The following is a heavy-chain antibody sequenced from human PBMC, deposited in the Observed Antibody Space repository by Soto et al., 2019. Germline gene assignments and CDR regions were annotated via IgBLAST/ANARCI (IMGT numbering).Heavy chain of an antibody. CDR2: ISYDGSNK. CDR3: AKDGGSGGFDY. CDR1: GFTFSSYG. J-gene: IGHJ4*02. D-gene: IGHD3-10*01. Sequence: ESGGGVVQPGRSLRLSCAASGFTFSSYGMHWVRQAPGKGLEWVAVISYDGSNKYYADSVKGRFTISRDNSKNTLYLQMNSLRAEDTAVYYCAKDGGSGGFDYWGQGTLVTVSS. V-gene: IGHV3-30*18.